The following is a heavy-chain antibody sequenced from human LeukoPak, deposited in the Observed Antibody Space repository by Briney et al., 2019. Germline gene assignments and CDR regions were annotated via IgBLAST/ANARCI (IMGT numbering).Heavy chain of an antibody. CDR2: ISAYNGNT. V-gene: IGHV1-18*04. CDR1: GYTFTSYG. J-gene: IGHJ5*02. D-gene: IGHD6-19*01. CDR3: AREFLLDSSGIFDP. Sequence: REASVKVSCKASGYTFTSYGISWVRQAPGQGLEWMGWISAYNGNTNYAQKLQGRVTMTTDTSTSTAYMELRSLRSDDTAVYYCAREFLLDSSGIFDPWGQGTPVTVSS.